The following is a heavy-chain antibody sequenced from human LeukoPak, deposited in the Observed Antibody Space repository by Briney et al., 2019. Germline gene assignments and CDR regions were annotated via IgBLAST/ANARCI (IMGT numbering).Heavy chain of an antibody. CDR3: AKSLRFLEWLLARSLSYGMDV. Sequence: PGGSLRLSCAASGFTFSSYAMSWVRQAPGKGLEWVSAISGSGGSTYYADSVKGRFTISRDNSKNTLYLQMNSLRAEDTAVYYCAKSLRFLEWLLARSLSYGMDVWGQGTTVTVSS. J-gene: IGHJ6*02. CDR1: GFTFSSYA. V-gene: IGHV3-23*01. CDR2: ISGSGGST. D-gene: IGHD3-3*01.